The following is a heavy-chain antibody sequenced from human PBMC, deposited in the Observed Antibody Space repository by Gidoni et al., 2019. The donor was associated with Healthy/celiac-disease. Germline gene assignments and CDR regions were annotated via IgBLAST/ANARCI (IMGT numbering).Heavy chain of an antibody. CDR2: INHSGIT. J-gene: IGHJ4*02. D-gene: IGHD3-22*01. V-gene: IGHV4-34*01. CDR1: GGSFSGYY. CDR3: AREIRYDSGIETD. Sequence: QVQLQQWGAGLLKPSETLSLTCAVYGGSFSGYYWSWIRQPPGKGLEWIGEINHSGITNYNPSLKSRVTISVDTSKNQFSLKLSSVTAADTAVYYCAREIRYDSGIETDWGQGTLVTVSS.